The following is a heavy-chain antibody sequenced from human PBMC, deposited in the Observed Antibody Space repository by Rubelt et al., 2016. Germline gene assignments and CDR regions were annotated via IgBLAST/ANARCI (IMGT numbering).Heavy chain of an antibody. Sequence: QVQLVQSGAEVKKPGASVKVSCKASGYTFTSYGISWVRQAPGQGLEWMGWISAYNGNTNYEQKLQGGGTRTTDTSTSTAYMELRSLRSDDTAVYYCARRDGYNWDDAFDIWGQGTMVTVSS. D-gene: IGHD5-24*01. CDR1: GYTFTSYG. V-gene: IGHV1-18*01. CDR2: ISAYNGNT. J-gene: IGHJ3*02. CDR3: ARRDGYNWDDAFDI.